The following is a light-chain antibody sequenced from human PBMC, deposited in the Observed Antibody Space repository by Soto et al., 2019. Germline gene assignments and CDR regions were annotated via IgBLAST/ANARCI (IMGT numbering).Light chain of an antibody. CDR2: GAS. CDR3: HQYNKWPPIT. CDR1: QSVSSN. Sequence: EIVMTQSPATLSVSPGEGATLSCRASQSVSSNLAWYQQKPGQAPRLLIYGASTRATGIPARFSGSGSGTEFTLTISNLQSEDFAVYYCHQYNKWPPITFGQGTRLEIK. V-gene: IGKV3-15*01. J-gene: IGKJ5*01.